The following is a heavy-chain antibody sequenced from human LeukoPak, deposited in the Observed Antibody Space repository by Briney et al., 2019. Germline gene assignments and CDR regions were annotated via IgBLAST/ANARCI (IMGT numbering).Heavy chain of an antibody. V-gene: IGHV1-18*04. Sequence: GASVKVSCKASGYTFTGYYMHWVRQAPGQGLEWMGWISAYNGNTNYAQKLQGRVTMTTDTSTSTAYMELRSLRSDDTAVYYCARSLEYYYGSGSPPNFDYWGQGTLVTVSS. D-gene: IGHD3-10*01. CDR1: GYTFTGYY. J-gene: IGHJ4*02. CDR3: ARSLEYYYGSGSPPNFDY. CDR2: ISAYNGNT.